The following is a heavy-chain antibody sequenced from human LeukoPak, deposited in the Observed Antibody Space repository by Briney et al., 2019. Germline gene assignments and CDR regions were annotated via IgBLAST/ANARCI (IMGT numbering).Heavy chain of an antibody. J-gene: IGHJ6*04. CDR3: ARDNIIAVAALDV. V-gene: IGHV3-11*04. Sequence: GGSLRLSCAASGFTFSDYYMSWIRQAPGKWLEWVSYISSSGSTIYYADSVKGRFTISRDNAKNSLYLQMNSLRAEDTAVYYCARDNIIAVAALDVWGKGTTVTISS. D-gene: IGHD6-19*01. CDR1: GFTFSDYY. CDR2: ISSSGSTI.